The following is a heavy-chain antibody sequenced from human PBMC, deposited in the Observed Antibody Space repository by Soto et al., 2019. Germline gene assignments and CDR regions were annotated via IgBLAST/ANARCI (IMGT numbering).Heavy chain of an antibody. Sequence: QVQLVQSGADVKKPGASVRVSCKPSGYTFTDLYIHWVRQAPGLGLEWMGWVDPRSGVSRKAQKFLGSLSMTRDTSTNTVYMELSSLRSDDTAVYYCARSDDSTSYPLDLWGPATLVTVSS. V-gene: IGHV1-2*02. CDR3: ARSDDSTSYPLDL. J-gene: IGHJ5*02. CDR1: GYTFTDLY. D-gene: IGHD4-4*01. CDR2: VDPRSGVS.